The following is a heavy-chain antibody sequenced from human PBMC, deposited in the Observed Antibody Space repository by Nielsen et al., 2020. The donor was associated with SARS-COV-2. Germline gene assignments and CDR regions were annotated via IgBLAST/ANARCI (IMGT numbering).Heavy chain of an antibody. V-gene: IGHV3-33*01. CDR2: IWYDGSNK. CDR1: GFTFSSYG. CDR3: ARDSDYRVNGMDV. D-gene: IGHD4-11*01. Sequence: GGSLRLSCAASGFTFSSYGMHWVRQAPGKGLEWVAVIWYDGSNKYYADSVKGRFTISRDNSKNTLYLQMNSLRAEDTAVYYCARDSDYRVNGMDVWGQGTTVTVSS. J-gene: IGHJ6*02.